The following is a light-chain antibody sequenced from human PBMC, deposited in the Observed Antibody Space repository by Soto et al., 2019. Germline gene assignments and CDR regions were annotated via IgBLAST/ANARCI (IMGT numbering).Light chain of an antibody. CDR2: AAS. Sequence: MTQSPFSLSASAGDTATITCRASQGVSSQFAWYQQKPGQAPRLLIYAASGWHAGVPVRFSGSGSETEFTLTISSLQSEDFALYYCHQDNICPCTFGRGTKVDIK. J-gene: IGKJ1*01. CDR1: QGVSSQ. V-gene: IGKV3-15*01. CDR3: HQDNICPCT.